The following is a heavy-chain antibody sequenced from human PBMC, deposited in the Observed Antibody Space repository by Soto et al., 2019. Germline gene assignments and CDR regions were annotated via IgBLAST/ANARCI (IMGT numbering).Heavy chain of an antibody. CDR3: ATGYDSSGYYHGDY. D-gene: IGHD3-22*01. V-gene: IGHV1-24*01. J-gene: IGHJ4*02. CDR2: FDPEDGET. CDR1: GYTLTELS. Sequence: ASVKVSCKVSGYTLTELSMHWVRQAPGKGLEWMGGFDPEDGETIYAQKFQGRVTMTEDTSTDTAYMELSSLRSEDTAVYYCATGYDSSGYYHGDYWGQGTLATVSS.